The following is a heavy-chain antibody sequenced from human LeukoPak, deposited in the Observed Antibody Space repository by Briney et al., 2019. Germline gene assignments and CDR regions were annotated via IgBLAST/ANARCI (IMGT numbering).Heavy chain of an antibody. CDR2: IYHSGST. CDR1: GYSISSGYY. Sequence: NPSETLSLTCTVSGYSISSGYYWGWIRQPPGKGLEWIGSIYHSGSTYYNPSLKSRVTISVDTSKNQFSLKLSSVTAADTAVYYCARGSGAVAGTVSRYWGQGTLVTVSS. D-gene: IGHD6-19*01. V-gene: IGHV4-38-2*02. CDR3: ARGSGAVAGTVSRY. J-gene: IGHJ4*02.